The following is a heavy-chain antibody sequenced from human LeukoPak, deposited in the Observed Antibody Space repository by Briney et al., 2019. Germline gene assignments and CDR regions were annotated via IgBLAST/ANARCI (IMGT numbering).Heavy chain of an antibody. CDR3: ASRLTYYGSGSYYNVNGLDP. D-gene: IGHD3-10*01. V-gene: IGHV4-34*01. CDR2: INHSGST. CDR1: GGSFSGYY. J-gene: IGHJ5*02. Sequence: SETLSLTCAVYGGSFSGYYWSWIRQPPGKGLEWIGEINHSGSTNYNPSLKSRVTISVDTSKNQFSLKLSSVTAADTAVYYCASRLTYYGSGSYYNVNGLDPWGQGTLVTVSS.